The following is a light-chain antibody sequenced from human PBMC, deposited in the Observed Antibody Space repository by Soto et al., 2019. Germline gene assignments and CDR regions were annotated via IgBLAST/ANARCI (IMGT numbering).Light chain of an antibody. V-gene: IGLV2-14*01. CDR2: DVS. J-gene: IGLJ1*01. CDR3: ASYTTSSTLDV. CDR1: SSDVGGFNY. Sequence: QSALTQPASLSGSPGQSITISCTGTSSDVGGFNYVSWYQQHPGKAPKLMIYDVSNRPSGVSDRFSGSKSGNTASLTISGLLAEDEADYYCASYTTSSTLDVFGIGTKVTVL.